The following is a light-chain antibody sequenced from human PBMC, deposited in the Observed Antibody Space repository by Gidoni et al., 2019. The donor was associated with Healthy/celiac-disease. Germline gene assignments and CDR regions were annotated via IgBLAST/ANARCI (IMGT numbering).Light chain of an antibody. CDR3: CSYAGSYTFVV. V-gene: IGLV2-11*01. CDR1: SSAAGGYNY. Sequence: QSARTQPRTVSGSPGQSLTIACTGNSSAAGGYNYVSWYQPHTGKAPKLIIYDASKRPSGVPDRFSGSKSGNTASLTISVLQAEDEADYYCCSYAGSYTFVVFCGGTKLTV. CDR2: DAS. J-gene: IGLJ2*01.